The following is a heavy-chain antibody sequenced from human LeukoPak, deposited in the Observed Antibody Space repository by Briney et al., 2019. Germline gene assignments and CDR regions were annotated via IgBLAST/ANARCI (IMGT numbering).Heavy chain of an antibody. CDR2: IKSKCDGGTT. D-gene: IGHD3-3*01. CDR3: TTNFTYYDFCSGNTLIDY. CDR1: RFTFSNAW. Sequence: PGGAVPLSCPACRFTFSNAWMSWLRQAPGTGLEWVGRIKSKCDGGTTDYAAPVKGRFTISIDNSKNTLYLQMNSLKTADTAVYYCTTNFTYYDFCSGNTLIDYWGQGTLVTVSS. J-gene: IGHJ4*02. V-gene: IGHV3-15*01.